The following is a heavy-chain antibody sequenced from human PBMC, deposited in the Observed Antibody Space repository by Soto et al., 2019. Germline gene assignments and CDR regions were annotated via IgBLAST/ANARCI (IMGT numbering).Heavy chain of an antibody. V-gene: IGHV3-23*01. CDR1: GFTFSNYA. CDR2: ISGGGGTT. D-gene: IGHD4-17*01. CDR3: AKHQTVTKRYFDY. J-gene: IGHJ4*02. Sequence: GGSLRLSCAVSGFTFSNYAMGWVRQAPGKGPEWVSSISGGGGTTYYADSVKGRFTISRDNSKNTLYLQMNSLRAEDTAVYHCAKHQTVTKRYFDYWGQGTLVTVSS.